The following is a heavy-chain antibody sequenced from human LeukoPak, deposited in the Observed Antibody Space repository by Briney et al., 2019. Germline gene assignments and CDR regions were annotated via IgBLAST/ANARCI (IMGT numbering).Heavy chain of an antibody. V-gene: IGHV4-38-2*02. CDR1: GYSISSDYY. CDR3: ARAALAAAATPTIFDY. J-gene: IGHJ4*02. CDR2: IYHSGAT. D-gene: IGHD6-13*01. Sequence: PSETLSLTCTVSGYSISSDYYWGWIRQPPGKGLECIGSIYHSGATYYNPSLKSRVTISVDTSKNQFSLKLTSVTAADTAVYYCARAALAAAATPTIFDYWGQGTLVTVSS.